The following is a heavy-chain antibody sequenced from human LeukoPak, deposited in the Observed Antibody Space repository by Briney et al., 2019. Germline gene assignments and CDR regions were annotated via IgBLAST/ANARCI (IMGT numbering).Heavy chain of an antibody. CDR1: GHTLTEFS. D-gene: IGHD6-19*01. CDR3: ATSTTVAGTFWFDP. CDR2: ISYDGSKT. V-gene: IGHV3-30*10. J-gene: IGHJ5*02. Sequence: SCKVSGHTLTEFSMHWVRQAPGKGLEWVAAISYDGSKTYYTDSVKDRFTISRDDPSDTLSLQMDSLRAEDTALHYCATSTTVAGTFWFDPRGQGTLVIVSS.